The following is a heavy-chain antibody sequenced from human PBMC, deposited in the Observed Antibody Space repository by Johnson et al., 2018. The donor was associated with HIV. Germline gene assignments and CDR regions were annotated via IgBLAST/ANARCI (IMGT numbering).Heavy chain of an antibody. V-gene: IGHV3-53*01. Sequence: VQLVESGGGLVQTGGSLRLSCAASGFTVSSNYMSWVRQAPGKGLEWVSVIYSGGSTYYADSVKGRFTISRDNSKNTLYLQMNSLRAEDTAVYYCARDRIAARLWAFDIWGQGTMVTVSS. CDR3: ARDRIAARLWAFDI. CDR1: GFTVSSNY. J-gene: IGHJ3*02. CDR2: IYSGGST. D-gene: IGHD6-6*01.